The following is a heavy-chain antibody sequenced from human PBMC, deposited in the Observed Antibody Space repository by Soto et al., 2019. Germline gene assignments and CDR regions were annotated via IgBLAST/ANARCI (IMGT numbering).Heavy chain of an antibody. CDR1: GYTFASYA. V-gene: IGHV1-3*01. CDR3: ARGALRSNPVDY. J-gene: IGHJ4*02. Sequence: ASVKVSCKASGYTFASYAMHWVRQAPGQRLEWMGWINAGNGNTKYSQKFQGRVTITRDTSASTAYMELSSLRSEDTAVYYCARGALRSNPVDYWGQGTLVTVSS. CDR2: INAGNGNT. D-gene: IGHD5-12*01.